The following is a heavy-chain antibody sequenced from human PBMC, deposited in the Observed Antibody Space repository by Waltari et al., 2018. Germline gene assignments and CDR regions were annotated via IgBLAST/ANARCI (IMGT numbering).Heavy chain of an antibody. Sequence: QVQLVQSGAEVKKPGSSVKVSCKASGGTFSSYTISWVRQAPGQGLEWMGRFIPSLGIANYAQKVQGRVTITADKSTSTAYMELSSLRSEDTAVNYCAQPTPYGYNSLYGMDVWGQGTTVTVSS. D-gene: IGHD5-12*01. J-gene: IGHJ6*02. CDR3: AQPTPYGYNSLYGMDV. CDR2: FIPSLGIA. V-gene: IGHV1-69*02. CDR1: GGTFSSYT.